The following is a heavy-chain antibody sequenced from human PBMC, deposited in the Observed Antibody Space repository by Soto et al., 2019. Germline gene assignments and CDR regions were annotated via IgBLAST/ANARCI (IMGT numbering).Heavy chain of an antibody. J-gene: IGHJ4*02. CDR2: INQDGSEK. CDR1: GFIFSRLW. Sequence: PGGSLRLSCAASGFIFSRLWMSWVRQVPGKGLEWVANINQDGSEKNYVDSVKGRFTTSRDNAQNSLHLQMNSLRAEDTAVYYCASRYLELCFTSGCYAPYEYWGQGALVTVSS. V-gene: IGHV3-7*05. D-gene: IGHD2-2*01. CDR3: ASRYLELCFTSGCYAPYEY.